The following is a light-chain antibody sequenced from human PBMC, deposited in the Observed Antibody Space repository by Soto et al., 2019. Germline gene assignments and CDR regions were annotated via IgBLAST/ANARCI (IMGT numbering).Light chain of an antibody. CDR2: AAS. Sequence: EIVLTQSPGTLSLSPGERATLSCRASQSVSVNSLAWYQQKGGQAPRLLIYAASTRATGVPDRFSGTGSGTDFALTISRLETDDSAVFYCQHSGRSPPLTFGGGTKVEIK. J-gene: IGKJ4*01. V-gene: IGKV3-20*01. CDR3: QHSGRSPPLT. CDR1: QSVSVNS.